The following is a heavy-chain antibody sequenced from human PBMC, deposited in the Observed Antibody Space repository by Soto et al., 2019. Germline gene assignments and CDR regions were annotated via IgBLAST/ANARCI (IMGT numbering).Heavy chain of an antibody. D-gene: IGHD6-19*01. Sequence: QLQLQESGPGLVKPSETLSLTCTVSGGSISSSSYYWGWISQPQGQGLEWIGSIYYSGSTFYNTSVKSLVTISVDTSNNQFSLKLSSVTAADTAVYYFARHGRRHRWLVDYWGQGTLVTVAS. CDR2: IYYSGST. V-gene: IGHV4-39*01. CDR1: GGSISSSSYY. CDR3: ARHGRRHRWLVDY. J-gene: IGHJ4*02.